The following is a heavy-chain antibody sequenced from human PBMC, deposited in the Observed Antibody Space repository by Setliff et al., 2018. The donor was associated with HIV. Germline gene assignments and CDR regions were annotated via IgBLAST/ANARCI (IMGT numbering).Heavy chain of an antibody. CDR1: GGSISSYF. V-gene: IGHV4-59*01. Sequence: SETLSLTCTVSGGSISSYFWSWIRQPPGKGLEWIGYMSYSGSTYYNPSLKSRIIMSMDTSKNQFSLKLSSVTAADTALYYCARSDSYCAGDCYGVDGVDAFDIWGQGTMVTVSS. J-gene: IGHJ3*02. D-gene: IGHD2-21*02. CDR2: MSYSGST. CDR3: ARSDSYCAGDCYGVDGVDAFDI.